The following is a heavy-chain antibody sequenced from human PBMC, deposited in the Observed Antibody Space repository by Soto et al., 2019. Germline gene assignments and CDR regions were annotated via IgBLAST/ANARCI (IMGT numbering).Heavy chain of an antibody. CDR3: AKCSGGTCYSAVDY. D-gene: IGHD2-15*01. Sequence: EVQLLESGGGLVQPGGSLRLSCAASGFTFRSYGMSWVRQAPGKGLEWVSGISGSGGDTYSADSVKGRFTISRDNSKNTLYLQMSSLRAEDTAVYYCAKCSGGTCYSAVDYWGQGTLVTVSS. V-gene: IGHV3-23*01. CDR1: GFTFRSYG. CDR2: ISGSGGDT. J-gene: IGHJ4*02.